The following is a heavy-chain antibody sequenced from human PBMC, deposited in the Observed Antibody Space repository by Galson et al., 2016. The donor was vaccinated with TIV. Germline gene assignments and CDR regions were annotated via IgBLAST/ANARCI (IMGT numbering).Heavy chain of an antibody. Sequence: SVKVSCKASGYSFLSYGMTWVRQAPGQGLEWLGWISAYNGDIKSARKFQGRVTMTTDTSTNTAYMELRSLGSDDTAVYYCAAELYCSSISCYYYYGLDVWGHGTTVTVSS. D-gene: IGHD2-2*01. V-gene: IGHV1-18*04. J-gene: IGHJ6*02. CDR3: AAELYCSSISCYYYYGLDV. CDR1: GYSFLSYG. CDR2: ISAYNGDI.